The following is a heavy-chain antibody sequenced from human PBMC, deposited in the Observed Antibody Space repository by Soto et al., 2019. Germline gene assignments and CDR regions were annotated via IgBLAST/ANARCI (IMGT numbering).Heavy chain of an antibody. CDR1: GGSISCYH. CDR2: IHSSGST. J-gene: IGHJ4*02. D-gene: IGHD3-16*01. Sequence: PSETLSLTCSVSGGSISCYHWSWIRQPPGKGLEWFGYIHSSGSTNYNPSLESRVTMSVDTSKNQFSLKLSSVTAADTAIYYCARYIRDAGTFYFDYWGQGTLVTV. CDR3: ARYIRDAGTFYFDY. V-gene: IGHV4-59*01.